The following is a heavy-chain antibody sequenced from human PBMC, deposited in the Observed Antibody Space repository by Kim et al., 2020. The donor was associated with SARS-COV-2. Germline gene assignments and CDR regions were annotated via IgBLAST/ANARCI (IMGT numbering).Heavy chain of an antibody. J-gene: IGHJ5*02. CDR2: ISYDGSNK. CDR1: GFTFSSYG. CDR3: ANIITMVRGVIILLSGGNFANWFDP. V-gene: IGHV3-30*18. Sequence: GGSLRLSCAASGFTFSSYGMHWVRQAPGKGLEWVAVISYDGSNKYYADSVKGRFTISRDNSKNTLYLQMNSLRAEDTAVYYCANIITMVRGVIILLSGGNFANWFDPWGQGTLVTVSS. D-gene: IGHD3-10*01.